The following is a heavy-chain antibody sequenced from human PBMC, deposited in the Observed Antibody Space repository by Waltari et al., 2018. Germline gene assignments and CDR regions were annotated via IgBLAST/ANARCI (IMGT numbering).Heavy chain of an antibody. V-gene: IGHV1-69*05. CDR3: ARSHKESGSYYSYFDY. CDR1: GGTFSSYA. Sequence: QVQLVQSGAEVKKPGSSVKVSCKASGGTFSSYAISWVRQAPGQGLEWMGGTIPIFGTANYAQKFQGRVTITTDESTSTAYMELSSLRSEDTAVYYCARSHKESGSYYSYFDYWGQGTLVTVSS. CDR2: TIPIFGTA. J-gene: IGHJ4*02. D-gene: IGHD1-26*01.